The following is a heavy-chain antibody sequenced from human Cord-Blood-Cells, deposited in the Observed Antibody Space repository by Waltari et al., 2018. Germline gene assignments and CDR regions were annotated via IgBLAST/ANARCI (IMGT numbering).Heavy chain of an antibody. CDR3: ARVAWYCSSTSCYEGGYYYYGMDV. CDR1: GYSISSGYY. D-gene: IGHD2-2*01. Sequence: QVQLQESGPGLVKPSETLSLTCAVSGYSISSGYYWGWIRQPPGKGLEVIGSIYHSGSTYYNPSLKSRVTISVDTSKNQFSLKLSSVTAADTAVYYCARVAWYCSSTSCYEGGYYYYGMDVWGQGTTVTVSS. CDR2: IYHSGST. V-gene: IGHV4-38-2*01. J-gene: IGHJ6*02.